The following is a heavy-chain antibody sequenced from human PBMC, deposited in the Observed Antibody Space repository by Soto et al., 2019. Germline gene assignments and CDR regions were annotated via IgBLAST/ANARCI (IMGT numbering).Heavy chain of an antibody. CDR2: INSDGSST. CDR3: ARAGVTGDFDY. D-gene: IGHD7-27*01. V-gene: IGHV3-74*01. Sequence: EVQLVESGGGLVPPGGSLRLSCVASGFTFSGYGMHWARKAPGKGLVWVSRINSDGSSTTYVDSVKGRFTISRDNAKNTLYLQMNSLRAEDTAVYYCARAGVTGDFDYWGQGTLVTVSS. J-gene: IGHJ4*02. CDR1: GFTFSGYG.